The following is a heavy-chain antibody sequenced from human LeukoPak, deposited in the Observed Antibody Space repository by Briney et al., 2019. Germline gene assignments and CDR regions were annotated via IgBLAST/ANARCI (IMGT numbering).Heavy chain of an antibody. D-gene: IGHD1-14*01. CDR3: ARGGVNPVDH. J-gene: IGHJ4*02. V-gene: IGHV3-74*01. CDR1: GFPFNSFW. Sequence: GGSLRPSCAGSGFPFNSFWMHWVRHAPGKGLVWVSDMNEYSTTIRYADSVKGRFTISRDNAKSILYLQMNNLRAEDTAMYFCARGGVNPVDHWGQGTLVTVSS. CDR2: MNEYSTTI.